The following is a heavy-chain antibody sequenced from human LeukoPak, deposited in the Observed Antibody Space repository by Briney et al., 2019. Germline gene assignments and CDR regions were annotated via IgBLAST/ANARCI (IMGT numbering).Heavy chain of an antibody. Sequence: GGSLRLSCAASGFTFSDYGMHWVRQAPGKGPEWMAFIRYDGSNKFYADSLRGRFTISRDNSKNTVYLQMNSLRAEDTAVYYCATSLVVLITHDVFDIWGQGTMVTVSS. J-gene: IGHJ3*02. CDR2: IRYDGSNK. CDR1: GFTFSDYG. D-gene: IGHD3-22*01. V-gene: IGHV3-30*02. CDR3: ATSLVVLITHDVFDI.